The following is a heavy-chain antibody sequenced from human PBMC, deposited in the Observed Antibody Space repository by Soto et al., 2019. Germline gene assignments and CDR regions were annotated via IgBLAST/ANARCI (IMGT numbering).Heavy chain of an antibody. CDR1: GYSFTSYW. CDR2: IYPGDSDT. J-gene: IGHJ6*02. V-gene: IGHV5-51*01. Sequence: GESLKISCKGSGYSFTSYWIGWVRQMPGKGLEWMGIIYPGDSDTRYSPSFQGQVTISADKSISTAYLQWSSLKASDTAMYYCARRKIKVVGADYGMDVWGQGTTVTVSS. D-gene: IGHD1-26*01. CDR3: ARRKIKVVGADYGMDV.